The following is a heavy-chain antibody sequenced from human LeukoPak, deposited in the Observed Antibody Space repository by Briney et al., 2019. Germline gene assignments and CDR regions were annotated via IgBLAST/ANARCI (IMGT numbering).Heavy chain of an antibody. CDR1: GYTFTSYA. CDR2: INAGNGNT. Sequence: GASVKVSCKASGYTFTSYAMHWVRQAPRQRLEWMGWINAGNGNTKYSQKFQGRVTITRDTSASTAYMELSSLRSEDTAVYYCARGLLWFGELTPLGHFDYWGQGTLVTVSS. CDR3: ARGLLWFGELTPLGHFDY. D-gene: IGHD3-10*01. V-gene: IGHV1-3*01. J-gene: IGHJ4*02.